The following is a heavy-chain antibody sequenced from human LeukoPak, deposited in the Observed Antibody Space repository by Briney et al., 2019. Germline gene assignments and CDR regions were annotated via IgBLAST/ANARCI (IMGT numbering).Heavy chain of an antibody. V-gene: IGHV3-21*01. D-gene: IGHD5-12*01. CDR2: ISSSSSYI. Sequence: GGSLRLSCAASGFTVSSYSMNWVRQAPGKGLGWVSSISSSSSYIYYADSVKGRFTISRDNAKNSLYLQMNSLRADDTAVYYCARDLRGYSGYDYPGYYFDYWGQGTLVTVSS. J-gene: IGHJ4*02. CDR1: GFTVSSYS. CDR3: ARDLRGYSGYDYPGYYFDY.